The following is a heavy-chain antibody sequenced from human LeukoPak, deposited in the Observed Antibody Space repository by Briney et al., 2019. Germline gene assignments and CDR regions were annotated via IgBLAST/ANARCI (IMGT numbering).Heavy chain of an antibody. Sequence: SETLSLTCAVYGGSFSGYYWSWIHQPPGKGLEWIGEINHSGSTNYNPSLKSRVTISVDTSKNQFSLKLSSVTAADTAVYYCARGYGNYYGSGSYYNRRWFDPWGQGTLVTVSS. J-gene: IGHJ5*02. CDR2: INHSGST. CDR3: ARGYGNYYGSGSYYNRRWFDP. D-gene: IGHD3-10*01. V-gene: IGHV4-34*01. CDR1: GGSFSGYY.